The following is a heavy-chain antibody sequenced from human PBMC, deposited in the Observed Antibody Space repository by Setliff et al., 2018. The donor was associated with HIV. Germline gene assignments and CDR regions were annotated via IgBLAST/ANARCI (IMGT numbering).Heavy chain of an antibody. D-gene: IGHD6-13*01. CDR2: IQSGGIT. CDR3: AVSFSTGSWPLDTLDI. CDR1: GFTFFSSA. V-gene: IGHV3-23*01. Sequence: GGSLRLSCAASGFTFFSSALTWVRQAPGKGLEWVSLIQSGGITYYADSVKGRFTISRDNSNNTLSLQMNSLKAEDTAVYYCAVSFSTGSWPLDTLDIWGQGTMVTVSS. J-gene: IGHJ3*02.